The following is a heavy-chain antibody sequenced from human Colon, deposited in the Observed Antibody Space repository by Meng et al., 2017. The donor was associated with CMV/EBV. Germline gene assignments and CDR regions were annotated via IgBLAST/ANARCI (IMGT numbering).Heavy chain of an antibody. CDR1: GFTFSSYS. D-gene: IGHD3-10*01. V-gene: IGHV3-21*01. CDR2: ISSSSSYI. CDR3: ARGGARGSGSGLDY. J-gene: IGHJ4*02. Sequence: GGSLRLSCAASGFTFSSYSMNWVRQAPGKGLEWVSSISSSSSYIYYADSVKGRFTISRDNAKNSLYLQMNSLRAEDTAVYYCARGGARGSGSGLDYWGQGALVTVSS.